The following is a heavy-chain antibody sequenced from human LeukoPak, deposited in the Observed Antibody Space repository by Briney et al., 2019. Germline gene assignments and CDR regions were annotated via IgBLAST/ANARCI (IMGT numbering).Heavy chain of an antibody. J-gene: IGHJ5*02. D-gene: IGHD5-18*01. CDR1: GFTFDDYG. CDR2: INWNGGST. Sequence: PGGSLRLSCAASGFTFDDYGMSWVRQAPGKGLEWVSGINWNGGSTGYADSVKGRFTISRDNAKNTLYLQMNSLRAEDTAVYYCAKSRDTAMVILIGNWFDPWGQGTLVTVSS. CDR3: AKSRDTAMVILIGNWFDP. V-gene: IGHV3-20*04.